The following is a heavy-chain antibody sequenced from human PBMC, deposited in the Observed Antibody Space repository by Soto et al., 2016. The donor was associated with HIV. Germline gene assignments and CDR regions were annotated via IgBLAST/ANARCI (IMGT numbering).Heavy chain of an antibody. CDR1: GFTFSSYA. CDR2: ISAGGGNT. J-gene: IGHJ2*01. D-gene: IGHD3-22*01. Sequence: EVQLLDSGGGLVQPGGSLRLSCAASGFTFSSYAMSWVRQAPGKGLEWVSAISAGGGNTYYTDSVKGRFTVSRDNSNNTLYLQMNSLRGEDMAIYYCAREDNSGRPTYHWFLDLWGRGTLVTVS. V-gene: IGHV3-23*01. CDR3: AREDNSGRPTYHWFLDL.